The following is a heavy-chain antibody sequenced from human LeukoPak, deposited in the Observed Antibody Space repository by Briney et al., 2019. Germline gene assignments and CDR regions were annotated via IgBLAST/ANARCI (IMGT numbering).Heavy chain of an antibody. D-gene: IGHD2-2*01. Sequence: PSQTLSLTCTVSGGSISSGGYHWSWIRQPPGKGLEWIGYIYYSGSTNYNPSLKSRVTISVDTSKNQFSLKLSSVTAADTAVYYCARVCSSTSCYDYWAREPWSPSPQ. J-gene: IGHJ4*02. CDR1: GGSISSGGYH. V-gene: IGHV4-61*08. CDR2: IYYSGST. CDR3: ARVCSSTSCYDY.